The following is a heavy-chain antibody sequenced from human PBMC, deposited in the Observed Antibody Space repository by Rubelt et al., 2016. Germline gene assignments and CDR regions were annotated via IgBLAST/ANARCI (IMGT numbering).Heavy chain of an antibody. CDR2: LSYDASKI. D-gene: IGHD1-1*01. CDR3: VTSGFIAVPGDY. CDR1: GLSLNSYG. J-gene: IGHJ4*02. V-gene: IGHV3-30*03. Sequence: QVQLVESGGGVVQPGMSLRLSCIATGLSLNSYGMHWVRQAPGKGLEWVALLSYDASKIYYLDSVKGRFTFSRDNSKNAVFLEMNSLTIEDTGTYFCVTSGFIAVPGDYWGQGTLVTVSS.